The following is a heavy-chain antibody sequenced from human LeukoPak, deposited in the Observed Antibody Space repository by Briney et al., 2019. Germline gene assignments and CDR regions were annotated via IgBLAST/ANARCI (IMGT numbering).Heavy chain of an antibody. CDR1: GVSFSGYY. CDR3: ARGGSGYSTYYFDY. Sequence: PSETPSLTCAVYGVSFSGYYWSWIRQPPGKGLEWIGEINHSGSTNYNPSLKSRVTISVDTSKNQFSLKLSSVTAADTAVYYCARGGSGYSTYYFDYWGQGTLVTVSS. V-gene: IGHV4-34*01. D-gene: IGHD3-22*01. J-gene: IGHJ4*02. CDR2: INHSGST.